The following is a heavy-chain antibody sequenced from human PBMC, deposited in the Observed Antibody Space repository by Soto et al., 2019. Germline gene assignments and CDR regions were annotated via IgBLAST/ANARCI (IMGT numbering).Heavy chain of an antibody. CDR3: AKLRIAAAFDI. V-gene: IGHV3-11*04. CDR2: ISSSGSTI. Sequence: GGSLRLSCAASGFTFSDYYMSWIRQAPGKGLEWVSYISSSGSTIYYADSVKGRFTISRDNAKNSLYLQMNSLRAEDTAVYYCAKLRIAAAFDIWGQGTMVTVSS. D-gene: IGHD6-13*01. J-gene: IGHJ3*02. CDR1: GFTFSDYY.